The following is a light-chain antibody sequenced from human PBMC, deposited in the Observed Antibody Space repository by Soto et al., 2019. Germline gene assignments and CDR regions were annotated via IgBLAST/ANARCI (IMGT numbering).Light chain of an antibody. CDR3: QQYNNWPPLT. CDR2: CAS. CDR1: QSVSSN. V-gene: IGKV3-15*01. Sequence: EIVMTQSPATLSVSPGERATLSCRASQSVSSNLASYQQKPGQAPRLLIYCASTRATGIPARFSGSGSGTELTRTISSLQSEDFAVYYCQQYNNWPPLTFGGGTKVEIK. J-gene: IGKJ4*01.